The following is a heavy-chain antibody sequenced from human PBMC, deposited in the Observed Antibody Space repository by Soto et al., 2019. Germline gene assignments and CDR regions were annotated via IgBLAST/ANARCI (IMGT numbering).Heavy chain of an antibody. J-gene: IGHJ3*02. D-gene: IGHD2-8*01. CDR1: GFNFPAYA. CDR2: LVGSGGDI. V-gene: IGHV3-23*01. CDR3: AKDFIANNGVWEPFDM. Sequence: SGGSLRLSCAASGFNFPAYAMNWVRQAPGKGLQWVSGLVGSGGDINYADSVRGRFTVSRDNSRNTLYLQMNSLRDEDTAIYYCAKDFIANNGVWEPFDMWGRGTKVTVSS.